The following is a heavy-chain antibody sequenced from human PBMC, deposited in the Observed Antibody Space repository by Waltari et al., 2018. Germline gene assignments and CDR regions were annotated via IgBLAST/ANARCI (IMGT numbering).Heavy chain of an antibody. CDR2: GRPDNSDT. V-gene: IGHV5-51*01. Sequence: QLVQSGTEVKKPGESLKISCKTSGYSFNNYWIGWVRQMPGKGLEWMGIGRPDNSDTRSSPSFRGQVTISADKSISIAYLQWSSLKASDTAIYYCARHTEDDNGDDWGQGTLVTVSS. CDR3: ARHTEDDNGDD. J-gene: IGHJ4*02. D-gene: IGHD1-1*01. CDR1: GYSFNNYW.